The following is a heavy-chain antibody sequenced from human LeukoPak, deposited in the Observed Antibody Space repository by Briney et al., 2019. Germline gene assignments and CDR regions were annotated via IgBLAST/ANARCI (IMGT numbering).Heavy chain of an antibody. CDR3: ASGVEMATPPDY. D-gene: IGHD2-8*01. V-gene: IGHV1-46*01. Sequence: ASVKVSCEASGYTFTSYYMHWVRQAPGQGLEWMGIINPSGGSTSYAQKFLGRVTMTRDTSTSTVYMELSSLRPEDTAVYYCASGVEMATPPDYWGQGTLVTVSS. J-gene: IGHJ4*02. CDR1: GYTFTSYY. CDR2: INPSGGST.